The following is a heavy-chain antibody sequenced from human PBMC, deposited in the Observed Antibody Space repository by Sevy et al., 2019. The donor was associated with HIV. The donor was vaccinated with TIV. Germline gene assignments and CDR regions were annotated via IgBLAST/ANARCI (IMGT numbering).Heavy chain of an antibody. CDR1: GFTFSDYT. CDR2: ISYDGSFT. Sequence: GGSLRLSCAASGFTFSDYTLHWVRQAPGTGLEWVAVISYDGSFTYYADSVEGRFTISRDNSKNTLFLQMNSLRHEDTAFYYGAGSQGCDYHYFDYWGQGTLVTVSS. V-gene: IGHV3-30*04. J-gene: IGHJ4*02. CDR3: AGSQGCDYHYFDY. D-gene: IGHD2-15*01.